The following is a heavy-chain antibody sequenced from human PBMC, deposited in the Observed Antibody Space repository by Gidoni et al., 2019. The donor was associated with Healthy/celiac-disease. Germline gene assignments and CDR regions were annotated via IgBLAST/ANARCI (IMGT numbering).Heavy chain of an antibody. D-gene: IGHD3-16*02. CDR2: ISAYSGNT. J-gene: IGHJ4*02. CDR1: GYTFTSYG. CDR3: ARDRLDYDYIWGSYRLFDY. Sequence: QVQLVQSGAEVKKPGASVKVSCKASGYTFTSYGISWVRQAPGQGLEWMGWISAYSGNTNYAQKLQGRVTMTTDTSTSTAYMELRSLRSDDTAVYYCARDRLDYDYIWGSYRLFDYWGQGTLVTVSS. V-gene: IGHV1-18*01.